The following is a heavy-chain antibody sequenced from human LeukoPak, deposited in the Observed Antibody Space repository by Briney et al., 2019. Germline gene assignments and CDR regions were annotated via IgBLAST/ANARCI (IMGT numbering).Heavy chain of an antibody. V-gene: IGHV1-18*01. CDR1: GYTFTSYG. J-gene: IGHJ3*02. Sequence: ASVKVSCKASGYTFTSYGISWVRQAPGEGLGRMGWISAYNVNTNYAQKLQGRVTMTTDTSTSKAYMELRSLRSHDTAVYYCARGYSSSWPNNNDAFDIWGQGTMVTVSS. CDR3: ARGYSSSWPNNNDAFDI. CDR2: ISAYNVNT. D-gene: IGHD6-13*01.